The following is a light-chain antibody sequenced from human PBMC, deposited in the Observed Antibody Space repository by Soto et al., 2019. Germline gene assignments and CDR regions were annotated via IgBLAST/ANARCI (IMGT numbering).Light chain of an antibody. CDR1: RSVSSN. CDR3: QQYNNWPPYT. V-gene: IGKV3-15*01. J-gene: IGKJ2*01. Sequence: EIVMTQSPATLSVSPGERATLSCRASRSVSSNLAWYQQKPGQAPRLLIYGASTRATGVPATFSGSGSGTEFTLTISSLQSEDFAVYYCQQYNNWPPYTFGQGTKLEIK. CDR2: GAS.